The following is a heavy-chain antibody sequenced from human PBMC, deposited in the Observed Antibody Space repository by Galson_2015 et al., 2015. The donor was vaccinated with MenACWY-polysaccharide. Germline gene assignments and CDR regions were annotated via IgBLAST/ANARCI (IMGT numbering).Heavy chain of an antibody. V-gene: IGHV3-74*01. CDR1: GFTFSSYW. CDR2: IKTDGSST. Sequence: SLRLSCAASGFTFSSYWMHWVRQAPGEGLVWVSRIKTDGSSTSYADSVKGRFTVSRDNAKNTAYLQMNSLRVEDTAVYYCARDPHCGAGCSIHDAFDVWGQGTKVTVSS. J-gene: IGHJ3*01. D-gene: IGHD2-21*02. CDR3: ARDPHCGAGCSIHDAFDV.